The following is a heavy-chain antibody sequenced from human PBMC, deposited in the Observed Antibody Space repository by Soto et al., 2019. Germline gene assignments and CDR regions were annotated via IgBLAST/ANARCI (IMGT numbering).Heavy chain of an antibody. CDR2: IWYDGSKK. Sequence: PGGSLRLSCGASGFTFSKYGMHWVRQTPGEGLEWVALIWYDGSKKNYADSVKGRITISRDNSKNTLYLQMNSLRVEDTAVYYCARDNLYFGMDVWGQGTTVTVSS. J-gene: IGHJ6*02. CDR1: GFTFSKYG. CDR3: ARDNLYFGMDV. V-gene: IGHV3-33*01.